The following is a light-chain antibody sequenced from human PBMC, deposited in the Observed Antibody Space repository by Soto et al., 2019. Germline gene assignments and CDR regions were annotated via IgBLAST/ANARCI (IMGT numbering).Light chain of an antibody. V-gene: IGKV3D-15*01. J-gene: IGKJ1*01. CDR3: QQYNSYWT. CDR2: GAS. Sequence: PGERATLSCRASRSVSSSLVWYQQKPGQAPRLLIYGASSRATGIPDRFSGSGSGTDFTLTISSLQPDDFATYYCQQYNSYWTFGQGTKVDIK. CDR1: RSVSSS.